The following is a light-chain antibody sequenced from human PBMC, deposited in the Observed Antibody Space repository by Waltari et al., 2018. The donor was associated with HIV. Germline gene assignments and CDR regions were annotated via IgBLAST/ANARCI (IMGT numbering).Light chain of an antibody. V-gene: IGKV1D-12*01. Sequence: DIQMTQFPSSVSASVGDRVTLPCRATQGIANWLAWYQQKPGKDPKLLIHGASILQEGVPSRFSGSGSGTIFTLTIKSLQPEDFATYFCQQTNSFPITFGQGTRL. CDR1: QGIANW. CDR2: GAS. J-gene: IGKJ5*01. CDR3: QQTNSFPIT.